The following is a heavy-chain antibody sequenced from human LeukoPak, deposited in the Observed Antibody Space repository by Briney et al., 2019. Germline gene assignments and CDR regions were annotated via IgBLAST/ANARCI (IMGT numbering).Heavy chain of an antibody. D-gene: IGHD6-13*01. CDR1: GASISSSSYY. V-gene: IGHV4-39*07. J-gene: IGHJ3*02. CDR3: ARVQGSSSGRAFDI. Sequence: SETLSLTCTVSGASISSSSYYWGWIRQPPGKGLEWIGSIYYSGSTYYNPSLKSRVTISVDTSKNQFSLKLSSVTAADTAVYYCARVQGSSSGRAFDIWGQGTMVTVSS. CDR2: IYYSGST.